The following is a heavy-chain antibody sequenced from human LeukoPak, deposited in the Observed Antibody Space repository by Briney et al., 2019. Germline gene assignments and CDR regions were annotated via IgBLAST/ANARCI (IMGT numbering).Heavy chain of an antibody. CDR2: IYYSGST. CDR3: ARDGVWRDCSSTSCYTVALGIDI. Sequence: SETLSLTCTVSGGSISSGGYYWSWIRQHPGKGLEWIGYIYYSGSTYYNPSLKSRVTISVDTSKNQFSLKLSSVTAADTAVYYCARDGVWRDCSSTSCYTVALGIDIWGQGTMVTVSS. V-gene: IGHV4-31*03. D-gene: IGHD2-2*02. J-gene: IGHJ3*02. CDR1: GGSISSGGYY.